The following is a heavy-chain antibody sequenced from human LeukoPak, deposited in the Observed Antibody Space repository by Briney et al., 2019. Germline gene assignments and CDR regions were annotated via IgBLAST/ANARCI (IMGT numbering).Heavy chain of an antibody. Sequence: GGSLRLSCAASGFTFSSYWMHWVRQAPGKGLEWVGRIKSKTDGGTTDYAAPVKGRFTISRDDSKNTLYLQMNSLKTEDTAVYYCTTDLRWLQSLPDYWGQGTLVTVSS. CDR3: TTDLRWLQSLPDY. D-gene: IGHD5-24*01. V-gene: IGHV3-15*01. J-gene: IGHJ4*02. CDR2: IKSKTDGGTT. CDR1: GFTFSSYW.